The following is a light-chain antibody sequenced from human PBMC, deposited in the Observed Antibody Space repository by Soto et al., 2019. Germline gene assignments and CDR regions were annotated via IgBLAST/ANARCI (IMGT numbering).Light chain of an antibody. CDR2: GVN. J-gene: IGLJ3*02. Sequence: QSVLTQPASVSGSPGQSITISCTGTSSDIGRYNYVSWYQQHPGKAPKVIIFGVNNRPSGVSDRFSGSKSGNTASLTISGLQAEDEADYYCGSYTGSSPLWVFGGGTKLTVL. CDR1: SSDIGRYNY. CDR3: GSYTGSSPLWV. V-gene: IGLV2-14*01.